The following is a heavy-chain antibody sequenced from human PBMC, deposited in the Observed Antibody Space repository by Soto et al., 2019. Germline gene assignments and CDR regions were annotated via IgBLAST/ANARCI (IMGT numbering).Heavy chain of an antibody. Sequence: QSGGSLRLSCAASGFTFSNYWMSWVRQAPGKGLEWVANINQHGSEKYLEESVKGRITISRDNAKNSLSLQMNSLRADDTAVYYCARDRFFYGDYYGLDVWGQGTTVTVSS. CDR1: GFTFSNYW. CDR3: ARDRFFYGDYYGLDV. V-gene: IGHV3-7*03. CDR2: INQHGSEK. J-gene: IGHJ6*02. D-gene: IGHD4-17*01.